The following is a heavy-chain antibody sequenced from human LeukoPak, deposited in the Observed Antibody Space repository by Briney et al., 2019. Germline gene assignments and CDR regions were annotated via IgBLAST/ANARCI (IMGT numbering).Heavy chain of an antibody. V-gene: IGHV3-21*01. CDR1: GFTLSRYS. J-gene: IGHJ4*02. Sequence: GWSLRLSCAASGFTLSRYSMNWVRQAPGKGLEGVSFISSSSSYIYYADSVKGRFTISRDNAKNSLYLQMNSLRAEDTAVYYCARGSSSWYYFDYWGQGTLVTVSS. D-gene: IGHD6-13*01. CDR2: ISSSSSYI. CDR3: ARGSSSWYYFDY.